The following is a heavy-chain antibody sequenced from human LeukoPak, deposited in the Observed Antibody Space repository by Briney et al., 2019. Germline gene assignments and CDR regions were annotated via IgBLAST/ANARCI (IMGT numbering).Heavy chain of an antibody. D-gene: IGHD2-2*02. J-gene: IGHJ5*02. CDR3: ARYVDIVVVPAAIPVESNWFDP. CDR2: IYYSGST. V-gene: IGHV4-39*07. CDR1: GGSISSSSYY. Sequence: PSETLSLTCTVSGGSISSSSYYWGWIRQPPGKGLEWIGSIYYSGSTYYNPSLKSRVTISVDTSKNQFSLKLSSVTAADTAVYYCARYVDIVVVPAAIPVESNWFDPWGQGTLVTVSS.